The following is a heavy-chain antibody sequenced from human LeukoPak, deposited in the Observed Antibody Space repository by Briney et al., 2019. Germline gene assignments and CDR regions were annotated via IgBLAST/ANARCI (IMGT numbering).Heavy chain of an antibody. CDR3: ARGEEHGSGTVHFDY. D-gene: IGHD3-10*01. V-gene: IGHV4-59*12. CDR1: GGSISSYY. J-gene: IGHJ4*02. CDR2: IYYSGST. Sequence: TSETLSLTCTVSGGSISSYYWSWIRQPPGKRLEWIGYIYYSGSTSYNPSLKSRVTISVDRSNNQFSLRLTSVTAADTAVYYCARGEEHGSGTVHFDYWGQGTLVTVSS.